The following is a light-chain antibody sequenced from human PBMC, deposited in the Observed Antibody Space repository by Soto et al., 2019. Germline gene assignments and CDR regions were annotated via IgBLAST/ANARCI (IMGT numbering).Light chain of an antibody. V-gene: IGKV3D-15*01. CDR2: GAS. CDR1: QSVSSK. CDR3: QQSTNWLSIT. Sequence: EIVMTQSPATLSVSAWQRPTLSCRASQSVSSKVACYQHKPGQAHRPLIYGASTRATGIPARFSGSGSGTEFTLTISSLQSDDFAVYYCQQSTNWLSITFGHGTRLEIK. J-gene: IGKJ5*01.